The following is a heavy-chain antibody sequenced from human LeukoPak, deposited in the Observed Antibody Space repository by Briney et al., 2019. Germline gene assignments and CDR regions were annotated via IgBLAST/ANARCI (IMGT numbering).Heavy chain of an antibody. CDR1: GFTFSSYA. CDR3: AKDPIVVVMTDAFGI. D-gene: IGHD3-22*01. V-gene: IGHV3-23*01. CDR2: ISGSGGST. Sequence: GGSLRLSCAASGFTFSSYAMSWVRQAPGKGLEWVSAISGSGGSTYYADSVKGRFTIPRDNSKNTLYLQMNSLRAEDTAVYYCAKDPIVVVMTDAFGIWGQGTMVTVSS. J-gene: IGHJ3*02.